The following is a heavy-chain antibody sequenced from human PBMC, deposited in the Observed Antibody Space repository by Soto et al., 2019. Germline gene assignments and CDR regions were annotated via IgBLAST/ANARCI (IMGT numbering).Heavy chain of an antibody. CDR1: GYTFTSSD. V-gene: IGHV1-8*01. Sequence: QVQLVQSGAEVREPGASVKVSCKASGYTFTSSDINWVRQATGQGLEWMGWMNPNSGNTGYAQKFQGKVNRTRNTSISTAYMEVSNVRSEDTAVYYCVRGRGGAEYYFDSWGQGTLVTVSS. CDR3: VRGRGGAEYYFDS. D-gene: IGHD3-10*01. J-gene: IGHJ4*02. CDR2: MNPNSGNT.